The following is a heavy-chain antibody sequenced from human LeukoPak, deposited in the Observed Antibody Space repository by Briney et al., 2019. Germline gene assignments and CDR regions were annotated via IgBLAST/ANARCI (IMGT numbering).Heavy chain of an antibody. CDR2: IIPIFGTA. J-gene: IGHJ4*02. CDR3: ARDAPGGVWSTVSYYFDY. CDR1: GYTFTSYY. Sequence: SVKVSCKASGYTFTSYYMHWVRQAPGQGLEWMGGIIPIFGTANYAQKFQGRVTITADESTSTAYMELGSLRSDDTAVYFCARDAPGGVWSTVSYYFDYWGQGTLVTVSS. D-gene: IGHD4-17*01. V-gene: IGHV1-69*13.